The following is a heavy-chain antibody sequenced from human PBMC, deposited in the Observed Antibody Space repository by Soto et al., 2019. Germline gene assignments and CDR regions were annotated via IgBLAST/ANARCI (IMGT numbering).Heavy chain of an antibody. Sequence: QVQLQESGPGLVKPSGTLSLTCAVSGGSISSSNWWSWVRQPPGKGLEWIGEIYHSGSTNYNPSLKSRVTISVDKSKNQFSLKLSSVTAADTAVYYCARTYPGIAAAGTSDPFDYWGQGTLVTVSS. CDR1: GGSISSSNW. J-gene: IGHJ4*02. D-gene: IGHD6-13*01. V-gene: IGHV4-4*02. CDR2: IYHSGST. CDR3: ARTYPGIAAAGTSDPFDY.